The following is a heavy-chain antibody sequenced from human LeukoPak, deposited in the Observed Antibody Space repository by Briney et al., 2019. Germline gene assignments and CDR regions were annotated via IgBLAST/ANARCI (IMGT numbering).Heavy chain of an antibody. CDR2: IIPTFGTA. CDR3: ARETRGWLGELFYNWYDP. D-gene: IGHD3-10*01. J-gene: IGHJ5*02. V-gene: IGHV1-69*13. CDR1: AGTFSSYA. Sequence: SVKVSCKASAGTFSSYAISWVRQAPGQGLEWMGGIIPTFGTANYAQKFQGRVTITADESTSTAYMELSSLRSEDTAVYYCARETRGWLGELFYNWYDPWGQGTLVTVSS.